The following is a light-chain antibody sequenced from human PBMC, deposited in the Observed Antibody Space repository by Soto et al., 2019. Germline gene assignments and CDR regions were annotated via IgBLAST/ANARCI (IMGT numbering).Light chain of an antibody. CDR2: GAS. V-gene: IGKV3-15*01. J-gene: IGKJ5*01. Sequence: EKVMTQSPATLSVSPGERATLSCRASQSVSSNLAWYQQKPGQAPRLLIYGASTRATGIPARFSGSGSGTDFTLTISSLEPEDFAVYYCQQRSDWPLTFGQVTRLE. CDR1: QSVSSN. CDR3: QQRSDWPLT.